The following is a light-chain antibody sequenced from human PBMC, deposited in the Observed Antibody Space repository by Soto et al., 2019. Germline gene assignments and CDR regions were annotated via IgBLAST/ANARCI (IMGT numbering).Light chain of an antibody. CDR3: KSYAGSNTYV. CDR1: SSNVGSYKL. Sequence: QSVLTQPASVSGSPGQSITISCTGTSSNVGSYKLVSWYQQHPGKAPKLMIFEVVQRPSGVPDRFSGSKSGNTASLTVSGLQAADEADYFCKSYAGSNTYVFGSGTKVTVL. CDR2: EVV. J-gene: IGLJ1*01. V-gene: IGLV2-14*02.